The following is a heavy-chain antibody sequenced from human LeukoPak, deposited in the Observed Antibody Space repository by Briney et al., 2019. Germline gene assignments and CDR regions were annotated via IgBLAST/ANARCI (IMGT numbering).Heavy chain of an antibody. CDR1: GGSISSYY. J-gene: IGHJ3*02. CDR2: IYTSGST. V-gene: IGHV4-4*07. Sequence: SETLSLTCTVSGGSISSYYWSWIRQPAGKGLEWIGRIYTSGSTNYNPSLKSRVTMSVDTSKNQFSLKLSSVTAADTAVYYCARDWSSGSYPDAFDIWGQGTMVTVSS. CDR3: ARDWSSGSYPDAFDI. D-gene: IGHD1-26*01.